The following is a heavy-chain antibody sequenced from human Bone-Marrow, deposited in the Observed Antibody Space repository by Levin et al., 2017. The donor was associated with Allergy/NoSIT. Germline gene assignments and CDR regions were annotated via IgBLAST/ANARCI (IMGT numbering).Heavy chain of an antibody. CDR1: GGSFSGYY. CDR3: ARFGDCSGGSCYSYDY. Sequence: SETLSLTCAVYGGSFSGYYWSWIRQPPGKGLEWIGEINHSGSTNYNPSLKSRVTISVDTSKNQFSLKLSSVTAADTAVYYCARFGDCSGGSCYSYDYWGQGTLVTVSS. D-gene: IGHD2-15*01. J-gene: IGHJ4*02. CDR2: INHSGST. V-gene: IGHV4-34*01.